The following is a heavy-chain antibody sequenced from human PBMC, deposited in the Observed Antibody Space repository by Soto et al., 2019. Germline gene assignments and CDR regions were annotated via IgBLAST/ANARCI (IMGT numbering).Heavy chain of an antibody. V-gene: IGHV4-31*03. J-gene: IGHJ6*02. CDR3: AREKKQWGVGATSEYRGDGMDV. CDR1: GGSISSGGYY. CDR2: IYYSGST. Sequence: QVQLQESGPGLVKPSQTLSLTCTVSGGSISSGGYYWSWIRQHPGKGLEWIGYIYYSGSTYYNPSLKSRVTTSVDSAKNQFSLKLRSVAAADTAVYYCAREKKQWGVGATSEYRGDGMDVWGQGTTVTVSS. D-gene: IGHD1-26*01.